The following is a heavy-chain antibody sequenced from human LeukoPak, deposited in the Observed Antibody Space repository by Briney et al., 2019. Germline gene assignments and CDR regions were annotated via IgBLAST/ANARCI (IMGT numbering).Heavy chain of an antibody. V-gene: IGHV3-23*01. J-gene: IGHJ5*02. CDR2: ISGSGDYT. D-gene: IGHD1-26*01. CDR1: GFTFRTYA. Sequence: GGSLRLSCAASGFTFRTYAMSWVRQAPGKGLEWVSGISGSGDYTYYADSVKGRFTISRDNSKNTLYLQMNSLRAEDTAVYYCAKPSGILLIKNLQSWGQGTLVTVSS. CDR3: AKPSGILLIKNLQS.